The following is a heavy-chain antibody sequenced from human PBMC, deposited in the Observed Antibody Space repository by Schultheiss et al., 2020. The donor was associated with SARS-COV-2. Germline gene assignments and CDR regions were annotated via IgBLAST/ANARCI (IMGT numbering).Heavy chain of an antibody. CDR2: IYHSGST. J-gene: IGHJ6*02. D-gene: IGHD4-17*01. CDR1: GGSISSGGYS. Sequence: SQTLSLTCAVSGGSISSGGYSWSWIRQPPGKGLEWIGYIYHSGSTNYNPSLKSRVTMSVDTSKNQFSLKLSSVTAADTAVYYCARETVTTPYYYYGMDVWGQGTTVTVSS. CDR3: ARETVTTPYYYYGMDV. V-gene: IGHV4-30-2*01.